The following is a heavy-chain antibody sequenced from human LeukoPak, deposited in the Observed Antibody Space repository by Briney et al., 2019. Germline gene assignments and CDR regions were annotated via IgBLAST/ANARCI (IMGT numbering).Heavy chain of an antibody. CDR3: ARDYDMLRGMDV. CDR2: INHSGSN. D-gene: IGHD3-9*01. Sequence: SETLSLTCTVSDDSITMYYWTWIRQPPGKGLEWIGDINHSGSNNFNPSLKSRVTISVDTSKNQFSLKLSSVTAADTAVYYCARDYDMLRGMDVWGKGTTVTISS. V-gene: IGHV4-4*08. CDR1: DDSITMYY. J-gene: IGHJ6*04.